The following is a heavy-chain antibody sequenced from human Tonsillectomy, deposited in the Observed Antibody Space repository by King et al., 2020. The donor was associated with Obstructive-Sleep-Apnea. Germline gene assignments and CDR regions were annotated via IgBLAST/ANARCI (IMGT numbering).Heavy chain of an antibody. CDR2: IYYSGST. CDR3: ARLLWFGELHWFDP. CDR1: GGSISSHY. D-gene: IGHD3-10*01. J-gene: IGHJ5*02. V-gene: IGHV4-59*08. Sequence: QLQESGPGLVKPSETLSLTCTVSGGSISSHYWSWIRQPPWKGMEWIGNIYYSGSTHNNPSLKSRVTLTVDTSKRQISLKMSSVTAADTAVYYCARLLWFGELHWFDPWGQGTLVTVSS.